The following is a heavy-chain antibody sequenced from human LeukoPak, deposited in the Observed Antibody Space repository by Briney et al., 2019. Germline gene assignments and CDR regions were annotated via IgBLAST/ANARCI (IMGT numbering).Heavy chain of an antibody. CDR2: IDWDDDK. CDR1: GFSLSTSGMC. CDR3: ARMIVGATHYYYYYMDV. J-gene: IGHJ6*03. D-gene: IGHD1-26*01. V-gene: IGHV2-70*11. Sequence: SGPTLVNPTQTLTLTCTFSGFSLSTSGMCVSWIRQPPGKALEWLARIDWDDDKYYSTSLKTRLTISKDTSKNQVVLTMTNMDPVDTATYYCARMIVGATHYYYYYMDVWGKGTTVTVSS.